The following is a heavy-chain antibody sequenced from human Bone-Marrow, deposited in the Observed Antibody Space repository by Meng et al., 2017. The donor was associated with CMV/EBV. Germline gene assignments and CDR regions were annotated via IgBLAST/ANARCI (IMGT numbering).Heavy chain of an antibody. CDR1: GYSISSGYY. J-gene: IGHJ4*02. Sequence: GSLRLSCTVSGYSISSGYYWGWIRQPPGKGLEWIGEINHSGSTNYNPSLKSRVTISVDTSKNQFSLKLSSVTAADTAVYYCARGIVRRYSYGEPFDYWGQGTLVTVSS. D-gene: IGHD5-18*01. CDR3: ARGIVRRYSYGEPFDY. V-gene: IGHV4-38-2*02. CDR2: INHSGST.